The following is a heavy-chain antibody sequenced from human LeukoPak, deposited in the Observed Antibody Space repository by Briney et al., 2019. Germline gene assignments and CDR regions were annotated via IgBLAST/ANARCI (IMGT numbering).Heavy chain of an antibody. J-gene: IGHJ4*02. Sequence: KSSETLSLTCAVYGGSFSGYYWSWICQPPGKGLEWIGEINHSGSTNYNPSLKSRVTISVDTSKNQFSLKLSSVTAADTAVYYCASSGDDYGDYGRDYWGQGTLVTVSS. V-gene: IGHV4-34*01. D-gene: IGHD4-17*01. CDR1: GGSFSGYY. CDR3: ASSGDDYGDYGRDY. CDR2: INHSGST.